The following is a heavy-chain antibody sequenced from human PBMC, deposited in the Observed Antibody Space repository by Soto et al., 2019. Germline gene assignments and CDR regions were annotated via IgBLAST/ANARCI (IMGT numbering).Heavy chain of an antibody. CDR1: GCRFTSSW. D-gene: IGHD3-16*01. J-gene: IGHJ5*01. CDR3: TKGATSHFDS. Sequence: GESLNISYQGSGCRFTSSWIGWVRQMPGKGLECLGNVYPIDSDVRYSPSFEGRVTISADHSINTAYLHLLDLKASDTASYYCTKGATSHFDSWGQGTRVTVSS. V-gene: IGHV5-51*01. CDR2: VYPIDSDV.